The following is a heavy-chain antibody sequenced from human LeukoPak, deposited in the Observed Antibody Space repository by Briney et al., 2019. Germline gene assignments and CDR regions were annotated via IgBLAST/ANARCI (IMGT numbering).Heavy chain of an antibody. D-gene: IGHD2-21*01. V-gene: IGHV3-23*01. CDR2: ISGSGGST. CDR1: GFTFSSYA. Sequence: PGGSLRLSCAASGFTFSSYAMSWVRQAPGKGLEWVSAISGSGGSTYYADSVKGRFTISRDNSKNTLYLQMNSLRAEDTAVYYCARDRAYPNDVFDIWGQGTMVTVSS. J-gene: IGHJ3*02. CDR3: ARDRAYPNDVFDI.